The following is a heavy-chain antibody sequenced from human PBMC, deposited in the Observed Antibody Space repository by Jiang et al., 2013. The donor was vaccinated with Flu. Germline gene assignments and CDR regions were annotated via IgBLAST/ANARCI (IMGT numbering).Heavy chain of an antibody. CDR3: ARAQKYSGFELPYFDY. V-gene: IGHV4-39*07. D-gene: IGHD5-12*01. CDR2: IYHSGST. Sequence: GPGLVKSSETLPLTCTVSGGSLSSTSYYWGWIRQPPGKGLEWIGSIYHSGSTYYNPSLRSRLTLSVHTSKNQISLKLTSVTAADTAVYYCARAQKYSGFELPYFDYWGQGALVTASS. J-gene: IGHJ4*02. CDR1: GGSLSSTSYY.